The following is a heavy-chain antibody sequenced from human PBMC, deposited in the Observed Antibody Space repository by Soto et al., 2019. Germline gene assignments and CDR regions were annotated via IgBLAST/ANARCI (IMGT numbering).Heavy chain of an antibody. CDR1: GFTFSSYG. CDR3: AKPRGSGYWGSFFDY. CDR2: ISYDGSNK. Sequence: SLRLSCAASGFTFSSYGMHWVRQAPGKGLEWVAVISYDGSNKYYADSVKGRFTISRDNSKNTLYLQMNSLRAEDTAVYYCAKPRGSGYWGSFFDYWGQGTLVTVSS. D-gene: IGHD3-22*01. J-gene: IGHJ4*02. V-gene: IGHV3-30*18.